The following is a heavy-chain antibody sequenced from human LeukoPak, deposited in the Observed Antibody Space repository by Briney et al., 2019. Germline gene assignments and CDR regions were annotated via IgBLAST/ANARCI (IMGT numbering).Heavy chain of an antibody. J-gene: IGHJ4*02. CDR2: IYYSGST. V-gene: IGHV4-31*03. CDR3: ARGVYDILTGYYSPPSFDY. CDR1: GASIGSGGFY. D-gene: IGHD3-9*01. Sequence: SETLSLTCTVSGASIGSGGFYWTWIRQHAGKGLEWIGYIYYSGSTYYNPSLKSRVTISVDTSKNQFSLKLSSVTAADTAVYYCARGVYDILTGYYSPPSFDYWGQGTLVTVSS.